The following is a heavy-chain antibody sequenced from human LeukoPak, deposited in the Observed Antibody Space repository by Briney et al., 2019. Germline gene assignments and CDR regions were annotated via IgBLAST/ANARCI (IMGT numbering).Heavy chain of an antibody. CDR1: GFTFSNYW. CDR2: INTDGSTT. Sequence: GGSLRLSWAASGFTFSNYWMHWVRQAPGKGLVWVSRINTDGSTTTYADSVKGRFTISRDNDKNMLYLQMNSLRAEDTAVYYCTRAGGRYSYEHWGQGTLVTVSS. D-gene: IGHD5-18*01. V-gene: IGHV3-74*01. J-gene: IGHJ4*02. CDR3: TRAGGRYSYEH.